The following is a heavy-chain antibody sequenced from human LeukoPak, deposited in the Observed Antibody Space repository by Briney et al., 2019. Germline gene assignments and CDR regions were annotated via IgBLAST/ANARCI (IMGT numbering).Heavy chain of an antibody. D-gene: IGHD4-11*01. V-gene: IGHV5-51*01. CDR2: IYPGDSDT. J-gene: IGHJ6*02. Sequence: GESLKISCKGSGYSFTSYWIGWVRQMPGKGLEWMGIIYPGDSDTRYSPSFQGQVTISADKSISTAYLQWSSLKASDTAMYHCARLPTVTTYYYGMDVWDQGTTVTVSS. CDR3: ARLPTVTTYYYGMDV. CDR1: GYSFTSYW.